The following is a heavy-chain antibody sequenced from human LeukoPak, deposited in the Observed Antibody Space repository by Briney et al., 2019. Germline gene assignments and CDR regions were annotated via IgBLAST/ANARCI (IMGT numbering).Heavy chain of an antibody. D-gene: IGHD3-9*01. CDR1: GYTFTGYY. Sequence: GASVKVSCKASGYTFTGYYMHWVRQAPGQGLEWMGWINPNSGGTNYAQKFQGWVTMTRDTSISTAYMELSRLRSDDTAVYYCARGLIRYFDWLLFDYWGQGTLVTVSS. CDR3: ARGLIRYFDWLLFDY. V-gene: IGHV1-2*04. CDR2: INPNSGGT. J-gene: IGHJ4*02.